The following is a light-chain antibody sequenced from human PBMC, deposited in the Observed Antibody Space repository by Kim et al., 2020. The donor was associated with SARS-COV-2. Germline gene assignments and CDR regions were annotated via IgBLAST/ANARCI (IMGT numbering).Light chain of an antibody. V-gene: IGKV3-15*01. CDR1: QSVSNN. CDR3: QQYKIWPLT. CDR2: GAS. Sequence: VSPGESVTLSCRTSQSVSNNLAWYQQKPGQVPRLLIYGASTRATGIPARFSGSGSGTEFTVTISSLQSEDFTVYYCQQYKIWPLTFGGGTKVDIK. J-gene: IGKJ4*01.